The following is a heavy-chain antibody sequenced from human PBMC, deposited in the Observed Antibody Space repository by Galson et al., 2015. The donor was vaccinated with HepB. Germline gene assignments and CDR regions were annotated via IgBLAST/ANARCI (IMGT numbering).Heavy chain of an antibody. D-gene: IGHD6-19*01. CDR3: AKVFNIGWLVEG. J-gene: IGHJ4*02. Sequence: SLRLSCAASGFTFSSYAMSWVRQAPGKGLEWVSAISGSGGSTYYADSVKGRFTISRDKSKNTLYLQMNSLRADDTAVYYCAKVFNIGWLVEGWGQGTLVTVSS. CDR2: ISGSGGST. CDR1: GFTFSSYA. V-gene: IGHV3-23*01.